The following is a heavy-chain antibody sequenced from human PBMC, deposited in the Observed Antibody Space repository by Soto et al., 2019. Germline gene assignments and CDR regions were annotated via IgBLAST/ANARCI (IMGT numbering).Heavy chain of an antibody. CDR1: GGSISSGGYS. CDR3: ARDGRYCSSTSCYPLGFDP. J-gene: IGHJ5*02. V-gene: IGHV4-30-2*01. Sequence: SETLSLTCAVSGGSISSGGYSWSWIRQPPGKGLEWIGYIYHSGSTYYNPSLKSRVTISVDRSKNQFSLKLSSVTAADTAVYYCARDGRYCSSTSCYPLGFDPWGQGTLVTVSS. CDR2: IYHSGST. D-gene: IGHD2-2*01.